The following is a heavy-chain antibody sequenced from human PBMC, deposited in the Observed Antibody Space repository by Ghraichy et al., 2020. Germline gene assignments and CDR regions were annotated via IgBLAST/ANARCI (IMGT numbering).Heavy chain of an antibody. V-gene: IGHV3-30*18. Sequence: GGSLRLSCAASGFTFSSYGMHWVRQAPGKGLEWVAVISYDGSNKYYADSVKGRFTISRDNSKNTLYLQMNSLRAEDTAVYYCAKPQLANYYYYYGMDVWGQGTTVTVSS. J-gene: IGHJ6*02. D-gene: IGHD6-6*01. CDR1: GFTFSSYG. CDR2: ISYDGSNK. CDR3: AKPQLANYYYYYGMDV.